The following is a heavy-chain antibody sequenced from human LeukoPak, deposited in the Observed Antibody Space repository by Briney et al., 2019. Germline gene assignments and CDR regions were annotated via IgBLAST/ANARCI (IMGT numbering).Heavy chain of an antibody. Sequence: SETVSLTCTVSGGSISSSSYYWGWIRQPPGKGLEWIGSIYYSGSTYYNPSLKSRVAISVDTSKNQFSLKLSSVTAADTAVYYCARGRIAVAGDDAFDIWGQGTMVTVSS. CDR1: GGSISSSSYY. D-gene: IGHD6-19*01. CDR2: IYYSGST. V-gene: IGHV4-39*07. CDR3: ARGRIAVAGDDAFDI. J-gene: IGHJ3*02.